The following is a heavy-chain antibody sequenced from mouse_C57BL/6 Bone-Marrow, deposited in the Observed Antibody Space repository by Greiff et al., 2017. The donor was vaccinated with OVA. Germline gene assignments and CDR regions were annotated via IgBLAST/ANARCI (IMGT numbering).Heavy chain of an antibody. D-gene: IGHD2-1*01. J-gene: IGHJ3*01. Sequence: VKLMESGPGLVAPSQSLSITCTVSGFSLTSYGVDWVRQSPGKGLEWLGVIWGVGSTNYNSALKSRLSISKDNSKSQVFLKMNSLQTDDTAMYYCATNYYAPFAYWGQGTLVTVSA. CDR2: IWGVGST. CDR1: GFSLTSYG. CDR3: ATNYYAPFAY. V-gene: IGHV2-6*01.